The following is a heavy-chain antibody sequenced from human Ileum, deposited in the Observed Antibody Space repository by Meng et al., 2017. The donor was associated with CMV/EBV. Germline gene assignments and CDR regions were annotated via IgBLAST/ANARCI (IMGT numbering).Heavy chain of an antibody. Sequence: PGPPVPVPCEASCFTLSHYPVPWVGEAPGKGHEWMGSIHPKSGVSNYALNLKGRVAMPRDISINKASMELSRLTSDETEIYYCARGIRMGTTGWHFDYWGQGTLVTVSS. CDR2: IHPKSGVS. D-gene: IGHD1-26*01. CDR1: CFTLSHYP. V-gene: IGHV1-2*02. CDR3: ARGIRMGTTGWHFDY. J-gene: IGHJ4*02.